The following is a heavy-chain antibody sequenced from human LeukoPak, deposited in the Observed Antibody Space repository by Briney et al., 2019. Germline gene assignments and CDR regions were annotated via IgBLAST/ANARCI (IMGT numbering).Heavy chain of an antibody. J-gene: IGHJ6*02. D-gene: IGHD2-21*02. CDR3: AKDLRSGDTGYYGMDV. CDR2: IKKDGSET. CDR1: GFTFSTSW. V-gene: IGHV3-7*03. Sequence: GGSLRLSCAASGFTFSTSWMSWVRQVPGKGLEWVANIKKDGSETYYVDSVKGRFTISRDNAKNSLYLQMNSLRAEDTAMYYCAKDLRSGDTGYYGMDVWGQGTTVTVSS.